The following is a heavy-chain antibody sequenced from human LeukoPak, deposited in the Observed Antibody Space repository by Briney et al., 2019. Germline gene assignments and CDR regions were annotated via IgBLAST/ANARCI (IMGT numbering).Heavy chain of an antibody. CDR1: GFTFSHYA. CDR3: ARGYSHNSGGWLDP. J-gene: IGHJ5*02. D-gene: IGHD5-12*01. V-gene: IGHV3-23*01. Sequence: PGGSLKLSCSVSGFTFSHYAMSWVRQAPGTGLDLLGSLTDSGDATYYADSVKGRLTISRDNSNSTLYLHISGLRDEDTAVYYCARGYSHNSGGWLDPWGQGTLVTVSS. CDR2: LTDSGDAT.